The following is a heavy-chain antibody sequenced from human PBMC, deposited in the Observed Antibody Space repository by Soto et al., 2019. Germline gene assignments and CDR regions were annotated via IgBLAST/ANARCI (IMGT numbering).Heavy chain of an antibody. CDR2: ISWNSDTI. J-gene: IGHJ4*02. CDR1: GFNFRYYS. Sequence: GGSLRLSCVASGFNFRYYSMNWVRQAPGKGLEWISYISWNSDTIFYADSVKGRFTISRDSAKSSLYLQMNSLRHDDTAVYYCARVEGGGLDYWGQGALVTVSS. D-gene: IGHD3-10*01. CDR3: ARVEGGGLDY. V-gene: IGHV3-48*02.